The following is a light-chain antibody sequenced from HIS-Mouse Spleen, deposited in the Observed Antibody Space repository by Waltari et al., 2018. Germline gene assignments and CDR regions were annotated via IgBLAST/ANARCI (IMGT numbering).Light chain of an antibody. J-gene: IGKJ2*01. CDR2: KAS. V-gene: IGKV1-5*03. Sequence: DIQMTQSPSTLSASVGDRVTITCRASQSISSWLAWYQQKPGKAPKLLIYKASSLESGVPSRFSCSGSWTEFTLTISSLQPDDFATYYCQQYNSYSYTFGQGTKLEIK. CDR3: QQYNSYSYT. CDR1: QSISSW.